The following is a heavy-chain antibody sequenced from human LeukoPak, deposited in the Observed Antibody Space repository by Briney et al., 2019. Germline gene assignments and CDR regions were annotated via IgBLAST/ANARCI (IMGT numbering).Heavy chain of an antibody. J-gene: IGHJ4*02. D-gene: IGHD3-10*01. CDR1: GFTFSDYY. V-gene: IGHV3-11*01. CDR3: ERNTGHYYASGSYYNFDY. Sequence: GGSLRLSCAASGFTFSDYYMSWIRQAPGKGLEWVSYISSSGSTIYYADSVEGRFTISRDNAKNSLYLQMNSLRAEDTAVYYCERNTGHYYASGSYYNFDYWGQGILVTVSS. CDR2: ISSSGSTI.